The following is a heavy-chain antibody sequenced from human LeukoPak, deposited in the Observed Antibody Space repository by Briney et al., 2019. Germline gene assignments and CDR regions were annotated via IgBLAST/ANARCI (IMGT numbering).Heavy chain of an antibody. V-gene: IGHV1-18*01. D-gene: IGHD3-10*01. CDR1: GYTFTSYG. J-gene: IGHJ5*02. CDR2: ISAYNGNT. Sequence: ASVKVSCKASGYTFTSYGISWVRQAPGQGLEWMGWISAYNGNTNYAQKLQGRVTMTTDTSTSTAYMELRSLRSDDTAVYYCARDRSPYYSSLDWFDPWGQGTLVTVSS. CDR3: ARDRSPYYSSLDWFDP.